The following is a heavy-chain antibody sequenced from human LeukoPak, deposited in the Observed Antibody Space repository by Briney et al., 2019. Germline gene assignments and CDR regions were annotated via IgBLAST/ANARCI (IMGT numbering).Heavy chain of an antibody. J-gene: IGHJ6*03. CDR3: ARQVPAAIADYCYYYMDV. D-gene: IGHD2-2*01. Sequence: AETLSLTCTVAGGSISRYYWSWIRQPPGKGRGWIGYIYTSGSTNYNPSLKGRVNISVDTSKNQFSLKLSSVTAADTAVYYCARQVPAAIADYCYYYMDVWGKGTTVTVSS. V-gene: IGHV4-4*09. CDR2: IYTSGST. CDR1: GGSISRYY.